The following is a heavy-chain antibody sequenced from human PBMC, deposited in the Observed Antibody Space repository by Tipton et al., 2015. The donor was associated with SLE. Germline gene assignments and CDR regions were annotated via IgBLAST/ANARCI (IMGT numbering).Heavy chain of an antibody. Sequence: TLSLTCTVSGGSISSGSYYWSWIRQPAGKGLEWIGRIYTSGSTNYNPSPKSRVTISVDTYKNQFSLKLSSVTAADTAVYYCARDLAYCSSTSCFDYFDYWGQGTLVTVSS. CDR3: ARDLAYCSSTSCFDYFDY. CDR1: GGSISSGSYY. J-gene: IGHJ4*02. V-gene: IGHV4-61*02. CDR2: IYTSGST. D-gene: IGHD2-2*01.